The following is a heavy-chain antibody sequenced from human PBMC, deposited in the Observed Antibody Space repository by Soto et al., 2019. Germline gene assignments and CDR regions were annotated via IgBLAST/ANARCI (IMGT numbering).Heavy chain of an antibody. CDR3: ARVERGTATTVVDAFDI. J-gene: IGHJ3*02. CDR1: GGFVSSGNYY. Sequence: QVQLQQWGAGLLKPSETLSLTCAVYGGFVSSGNYYWCWIRQPPGKGLEWIGEMSHSGGTHFNPSLKSRVTISVDTSKNQFSLKMSSVTAADTALYYCARVERGTATTVVDAFDIWGPGTMVTVSS. D-gene: IGHD1-1*01. CDR2: MSHSGGT. V-gene: IGHV4-34*01.